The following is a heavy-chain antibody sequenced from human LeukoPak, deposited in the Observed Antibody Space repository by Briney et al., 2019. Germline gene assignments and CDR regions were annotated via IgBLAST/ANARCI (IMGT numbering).Heavy chain of an antibody. V-gene: IGHV3-23*01. CDR2: ISGSGGST. D-gene: IGHD2-2*01. CDR1: GITFTSST. CDR3: AKDRSCTGSSCNVGS. Sequence: GGSLRLSCAVSGITFTSSTMNWVRQAPGKGLEWVSAISGSGGSTYYADSVKGRFTISRDNSKNTLFLQMNSLRAEDTAVYYCAKDRSCTGSSCNVGSWGQGTMVTVSS. J-gene: IGHJ3*01.